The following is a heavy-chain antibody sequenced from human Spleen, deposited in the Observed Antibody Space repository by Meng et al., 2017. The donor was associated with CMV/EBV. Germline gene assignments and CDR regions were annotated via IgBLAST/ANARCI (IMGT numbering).Heavy chain of an antibody. CDR3: TRLGYYDFWSGHYGMDV. CDR1: GFTFSGSA. J-gene: IGHJ6*02. D-gene: IGHD3-3*01. CDR2: IRSKANSYAT. V-gene: IGHV3-73*01. Sequence: LSLTCAASGFTFSGSAMHWVRQASGKGLEWVGRIRSKANSYATAYAASVKGRFTISRDDSKNTAYLQMNSLKTEDTAVYYCTRLGYYDFWSGHYGMDVWGQGTTVTVSS.